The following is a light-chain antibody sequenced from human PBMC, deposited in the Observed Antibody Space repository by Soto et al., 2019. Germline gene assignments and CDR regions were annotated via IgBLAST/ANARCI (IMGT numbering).Light chain of an antibody. CDR3: QQCHNWPPA. CDR2: DAS. CDR1: QSISNN. V-gene: IGKV3-15*01. J-gene: IGKJ2*01. Sequence: EILMTQSPATLSVSPGETATLSCRASQSISNNLAWYQQKPGQAPRLLMYDASTRATGIPARFSGSESGTEFTRTICSLESKAFAVDYCQQCHNWPPAFGPSTKLEI.